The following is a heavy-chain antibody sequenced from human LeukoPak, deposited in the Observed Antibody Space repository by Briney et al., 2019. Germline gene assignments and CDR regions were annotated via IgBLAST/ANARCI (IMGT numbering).Heavy chain of an antibody. D-gene: IGHD5-18*01. CDR1: GFTFSSYA. Sequence: GGSLRLSCAASGFTFSSYAMSWVRQAPGKGLEWVSAISGSGGYTYYADSVEGRFTISRDNSKNTLYLQMNSLRAEDTAVYYCAKDTASSWWYFDLWGRGTLVTVSS. V-gene: IGHV3-23*01. CDR2: ISGSGGYT. J-gene: IGHJ2*01. CDR3: AKDTASSWWYFDL.